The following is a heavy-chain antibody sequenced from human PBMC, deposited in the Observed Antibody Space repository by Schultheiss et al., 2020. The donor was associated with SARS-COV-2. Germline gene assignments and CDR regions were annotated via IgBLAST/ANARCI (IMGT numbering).Heavy chain of an antibody. CDR3: ARVNYDFWSGYYGWFDP. CDR1: SGSFSGYY. V-gene: IGHV4-34*01. D-gene: IGHD3-3*01. Sequence: SETLSLTCAVYSGSFSGYYWSWIRQPPGKGLEWIGEINHSGSTNYNPSLKSRVTISVDTSKNQFSLKLSSVTAADTAVYYCARVNYDFWSGYYGWFDPWGQGTLVTVSS. J-gene: IGHJ5*02. CDR2: INHSGST.